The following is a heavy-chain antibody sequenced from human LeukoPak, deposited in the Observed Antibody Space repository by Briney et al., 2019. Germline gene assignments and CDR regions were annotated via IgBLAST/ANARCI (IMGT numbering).Heavy chain of an antibody. CDR3: ARDLSVLLWFGELSI. Sequence: SQTLSLTCTVSGGSISSGDYYWSWIRQPPGKGLEWIGYIYYSGSTYYDPSLKSRVTISVDTSKNQFSLKLSSATAADTAVYYCARDLSVLLWFGELSIWGQGTLVTVSS. CDR2: IYYSGST. V-gene: IGHV4-30-4*01. D-gene: IGHD3-10*01. J-gene: IGHJ4*02. CDR1: GGSISSGDYY.